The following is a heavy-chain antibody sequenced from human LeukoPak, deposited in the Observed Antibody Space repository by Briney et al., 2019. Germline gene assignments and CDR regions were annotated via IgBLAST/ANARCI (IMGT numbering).Heavy chain of an antibody. CDR3: AKRGVVIRGILVIGYHQEAYHYDF. CDR2: ISERGGST. J-gene: IGHJ4*02. CDR1: GISLSNYA. Sequence: GGSLRLSCVVSGISLSNYAMTWVRQAPGKGLEWVSYISERGGSTTYADSVKGRFTISRDTSLNTLYLQMNNLRAEDTAVYFCAKRGVVIRGILVIGYHQEAYHYDFWGRGVLVTVSS. V-gene: IGHV3-23*01. D-gene: IGHD3-10*01.